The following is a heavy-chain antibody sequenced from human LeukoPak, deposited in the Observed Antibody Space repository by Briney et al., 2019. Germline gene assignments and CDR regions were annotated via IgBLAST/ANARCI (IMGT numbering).Heavy chain of an antibody. CDR2: ISAANGNT. V-gene: IGHV1-3*01. CDR3: ARDLPGGSGYYLNWFDP. Sequence: GASVKVSCKTSGFTFTTYTMHWVRQAPGQRLEWMGWISAANGNTQYSQKFQGRVTITRDTSASTAYMELSSLRSEDTAVYYCARDLPGGSGYYLNWFDPWGQGTLVTVSS. CDR1: GFTFTTYT. J-gene: IGHJ5*02. D-gene: IGHD3-3*01.